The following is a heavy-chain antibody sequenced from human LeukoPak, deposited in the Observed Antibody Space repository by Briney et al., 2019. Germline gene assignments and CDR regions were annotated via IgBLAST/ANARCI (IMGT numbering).Heavy chain of an antibody. CDR2: MNPNSGNT. D-gene: IGHD2-2*02. J-gene: IGHJ4*02. CDR1: GYTFTNYN. Sequence: ASVKVSCKASGYTFTNYNINWVRQASGQGLECMGLMNPNSGNTGYAQKFQGRVTMTRDTSISTAYMELSSLRSEDTAVYYCARDTVPPTAIDYWGQGTLVTVSS. V-gene: IGHV1-8*01. CDR3: ARDTVPPTAIDY.